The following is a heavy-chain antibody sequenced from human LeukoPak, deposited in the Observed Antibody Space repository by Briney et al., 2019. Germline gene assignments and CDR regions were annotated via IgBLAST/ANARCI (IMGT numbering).Heavy chain of an antibody. Sequence: SETLSLTCTVSGGSISPYYWSWIRQPPGKGLEWIGEINHSGSTNYNPSLKSRVTISVDKSKNQFSLKLSSVTAADTAVYYCASATAYYDSSGYYYREYFQHWGQGTLVTVSS. CDR1: GGSISPYY. CDR3: ASATAYYDSSGYYYREYFQH. J-gene: IGHJ1*01. CDR2: INHSGST. V-gene: IGHV4-34*01. D-gene: IGHD3-22*01.